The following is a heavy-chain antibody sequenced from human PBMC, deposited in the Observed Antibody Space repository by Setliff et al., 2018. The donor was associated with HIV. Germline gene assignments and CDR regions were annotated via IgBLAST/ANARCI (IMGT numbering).Heavy chain of an antibody. CDR2: ISSSSSYI. V-gene: IGHV3-21*04. CDR1: GFTFSSYS. J-gene: IGHJ6*03. D-gene: IGHD5-12*01. Sequence: GGSLRLSCAASGFTFSSYSMNWVRQVPGKGLEWVSSISSSSSYIYYADSVKGRFTISRDNTKNSLYLQMNSLRAEDTALYYCVREDIVTTGGRLDYYMDVWGKGTTVTVSS. CDR3: VREDIVTTGGRLDYYMDV.